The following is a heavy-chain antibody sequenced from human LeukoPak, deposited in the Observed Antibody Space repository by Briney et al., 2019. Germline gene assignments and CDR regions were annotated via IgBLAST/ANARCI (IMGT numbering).Heavy chain of an antibody. CDR2: IYSSGGT. D-gene: IGHD5-12*01. V-gene: IGHV4-59*01. Sequence: PSETLSLTCTVSSGSISSYYWSWIRQPPGKGLEWIGYIYSSGGTSYNPSLKSRVTISVDTSNNQFSLRLSSVTAADTAVYYCARDGYSGNDGLWGQGTLVTVSS. CDR3: ARDGYSGNDGL. J-gene: IGHJ4*02. CDR1: SGSISSYY.